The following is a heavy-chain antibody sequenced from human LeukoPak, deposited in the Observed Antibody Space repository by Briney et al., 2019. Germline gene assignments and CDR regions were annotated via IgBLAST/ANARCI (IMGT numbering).Heavy chain of an antibody. V-gene: IGHV1-2*02. D-gene: IGHD5-12*01. J-gene: IGHJ6*03. CDR1: RYTFTGYY. CDR2: INPNSGGT. CDR3: ARVRSAYDYDKRWFYYYMDV. Sequence: ASVKVSCKASRYTFTGYYMHWVRQAPGQGLEWMGWINPNSGGTNYAQKFQGRVTMTRDTSISTAYMELSRLRSDDTAVYYCARVRSAYDYDKRWFYYYMDVWGKGTTVTISS.